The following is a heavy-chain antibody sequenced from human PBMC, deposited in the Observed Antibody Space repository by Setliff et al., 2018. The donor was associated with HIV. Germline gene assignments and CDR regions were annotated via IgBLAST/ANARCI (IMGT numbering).Heavy chain of an antibody. CDR3: ARVIPTGVPANWFDP. V-gene: IGHV4-39*02. J-gene: IGHJ5*02. D-gene: IGHD2-2*01. Sequence: SETLSLTCTVSGGSITGSPYFWGWIRRPPLKGLEWIASIHYTGRTYYNPSLKSRVSTSVDPSKNHLSLKLTSVTAADTAVYYCARVIPTGVPANWFDPWGHGTLVTVSS. CDR2: IHYTGRT. CDR1: GGSITGSPYF.